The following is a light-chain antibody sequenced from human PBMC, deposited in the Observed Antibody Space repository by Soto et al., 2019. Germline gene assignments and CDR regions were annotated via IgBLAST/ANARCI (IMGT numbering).Light chain of an antibody. V-gene: IGLV2-14*01. J-gene: IGLJ2*01. CDR2: EVS. Sequence: QSVLTQPASVSGSPGQSITISCTGTSSDVGGHNYVSWYQQHPGKAPQFIINEVSHRPSGVSNRFSGSKSDNTASLTISGLQAEDEADYYCMSHSSTTDRVVFGGGTKVTVL. CDR1: SSDVGGHNY. CDR3: MSHSSTTDRVV.